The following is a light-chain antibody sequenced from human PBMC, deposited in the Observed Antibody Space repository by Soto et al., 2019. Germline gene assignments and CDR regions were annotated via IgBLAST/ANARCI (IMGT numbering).Light chain of an antibody. V-gene: IGKV1-17*01. Sequence: IEMTQSPSSLSASVGDRVTITCRASQGIRNDLGWYQQKPGKAPKLLVYDASTLQSGVASRFSGSGSGTEFTLIISGLQPDDSATYYCQQYTNTNNPWMFGQGTKVDI. CDR3: QQYTNTNNPWM. J-gene: IGKJ1*01. CDR2: DAS. CDR1: QGIRND.